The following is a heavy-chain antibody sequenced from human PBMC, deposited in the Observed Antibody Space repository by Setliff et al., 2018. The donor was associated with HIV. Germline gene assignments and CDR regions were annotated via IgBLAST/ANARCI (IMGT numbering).Heavy chain of an antibody. CDR2: ISNSGSTI. CDR1: GDSMSSDNYF. Sequence: LSLTCAVSGDSMSSDNYFWVWIRQAPGKGLERVSYISNSGSTIYYADSVKGRFSISRDNAKNSLYLQMNSLRAEDTAVYYCVRDLTTIVTRKVFDIWGQGTMVTVSS. D-gene: IGHD4-4*01. V-gene: IGHV3-11*04. J-gene: IGHJ3*02. CDR3: VRDLTTIVTRKVFDI.